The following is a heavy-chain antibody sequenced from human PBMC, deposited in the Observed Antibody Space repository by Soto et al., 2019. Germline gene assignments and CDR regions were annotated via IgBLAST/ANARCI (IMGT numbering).Heavy chain of an antibody. CDR1: GFTFSSYA. V-gene: IGHV3-30*14. D-gene: IGHD3-10*01. CDR3: ARGIHYYGSGSPLDV. CDR2: ISYDGSNK. Sequence: GGSLRLSCAAPGFTFSSYAMHWVRQAPGKGLEWVAVISYDGSNKYYAASVKDRFTISRDSSKNTLDLQMDSLRVEDTAVYYCARGIHYYGSGSPLDVWGQGTTVTVSS. J-gene: IGHJ6*02.